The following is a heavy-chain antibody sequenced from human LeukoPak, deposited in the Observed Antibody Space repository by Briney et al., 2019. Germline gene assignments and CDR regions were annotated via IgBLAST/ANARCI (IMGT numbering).Heavy chain of an antibody. Sequence: SETLSLTCTVSGDSISPHYWSWIRQSPGRGLEWIGYIYYSGRTEYSPSLRSRVTISVDTSKNHISLKLTSLTVADTAVYYCARGPTSSGFEYWGQGTLVTVSS. D-gene: IGHD3-10*01. CDR3: ARGPTSSGFEY. V-gene: IGHV4-59*11. J-gene: IGHJ4*02. CDR2: IYYSGRT. CDR1: GDSISPHY.